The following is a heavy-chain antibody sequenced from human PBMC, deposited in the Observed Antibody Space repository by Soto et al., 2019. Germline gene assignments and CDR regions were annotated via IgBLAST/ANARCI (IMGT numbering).Heavy chain of an antibody. Sequence: QVQLVQSGAEVKKPGASVKVSCKASGYTITSYDINWVRQATGQGLEWMGWMNPNSGNTGYAQKFQGRVTMTRNTSISTAYMELSSLRSEDTAVYYCARGRTPHYYYGMDVWGQGTTVTVSS. J-gene: IGHJ6*02. CDR1: GYTITSYD. CDR2: MNPNSGNT. CDR3: ARGRTPHYYYGMDV. V-gene: IGHV1-8*01.